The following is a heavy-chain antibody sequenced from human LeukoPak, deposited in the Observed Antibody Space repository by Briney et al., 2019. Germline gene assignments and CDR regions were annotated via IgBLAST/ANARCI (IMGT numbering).Heavy chain of an antibody. J-gene: IGHJ4*02. Sequence: GGSLRLSCAASGFTFSSYAMSWVRQAPGKGLEWVSAISGSGGSTYYADSVKGRFTISRDNAKNTLYLQMNSLRAEDTAVYYCARVRVGVGALDYWGQGTLVTVSS. V-gene: IGHV3-23*01. CDR2: ISGSGGST. D-gene: IGHD1-26*01. CDR3: ARVRVGVGALDY. CDR1: GFTFSSYA.